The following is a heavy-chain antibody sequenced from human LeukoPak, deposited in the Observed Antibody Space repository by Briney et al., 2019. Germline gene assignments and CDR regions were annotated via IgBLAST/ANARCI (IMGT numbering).Heavy chain of an antibody. CDR1: EFTFSSYG. CDR2: IKQDGSEK. CDR3: ARVEMVYAHYYYYYMDV. J-gene: IGHJ6*03. Sequence: GGSLRLSCAASEFTFSSYGMSWVRQAPGKGLEWVANIKQDGSEKYYVDSVKGRFTISRDNAKNSLYLQMNSLRAEDTAVYYCARVEMVYAHYYYYYMDVWGKGTTVTVSS. V-gene: IGHV3-7*01. D-gene: IGHD2-8*01.